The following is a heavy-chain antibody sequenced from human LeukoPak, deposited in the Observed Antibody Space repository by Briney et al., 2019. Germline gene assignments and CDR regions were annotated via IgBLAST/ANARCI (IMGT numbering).Heavy chain of an antibody. Sequence: GGPLRLPCAVSGSVFPLTNARRRGVRRAPGKGREWVGRFKSKAIVGTTDYAAPVKGRFTILRDDSENTLYLQMNSLKTEDTAVYYCTTVGIWNMVTGEDHWGQGTLVAVSS. CDR1: GSVFPLTNAR. J-gene: IGHJ4*02. V-gene: IGHV3-15*01. CDR3: TTVGIWNMVTGEDH. CDR2: FKSKAIVGTT. D-gene: IGHD5-18*01.